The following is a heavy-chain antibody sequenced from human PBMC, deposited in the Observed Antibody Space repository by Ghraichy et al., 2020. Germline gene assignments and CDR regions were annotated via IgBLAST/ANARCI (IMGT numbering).Heavy chain of an antibody. V-gene: IGHV3-15*01. CDR2: IKSKTDGGTT. CDR1: GFTFSNAW. CDR3: TTDLSDSSGYYYYYYGMDV. D-gene: IGHD3-22*01. Sequence: GGSLRLSCAASGFTFSNAWMSWVRQAPGKGLEWVGRIKSKTDGGTTDYAAPVKGRFTISRDDSKNTLYLQMNSLKTEDTAVYYCTTDLSDSSGYYYYYYGMDVWGQGTTVTVSS. J-gene: IGHJ6*02.